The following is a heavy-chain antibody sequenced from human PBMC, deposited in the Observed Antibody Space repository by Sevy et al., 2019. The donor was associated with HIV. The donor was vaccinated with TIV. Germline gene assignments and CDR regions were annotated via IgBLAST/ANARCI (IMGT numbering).Heavy chain of an antibody. D-gene: IGHD3-10*01. CDR1: GFTFSNYA. J-gene: IGHJ4*02. Sequence: GGSLRLSCAASGFTFSNYAMNWVRQAPGKGLEWVSGISGSAARTYYADSVKGRFTISRDDSKNTLYLQMNSLRVEDTAVYYCVKDRYYGSGSYRYFDYWGQGTLVTVSS. V-gene: IGHV3-23*01. CDR2: ISGSAART. CDR3: VKDRYYGSGSYRYFDY.